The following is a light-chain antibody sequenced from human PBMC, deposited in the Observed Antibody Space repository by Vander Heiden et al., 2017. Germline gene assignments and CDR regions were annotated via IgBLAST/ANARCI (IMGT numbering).Light chain of an antibody. Sequence: MVLTQSPATLSASPREKAAPSCRTGQSSGSNYLAWYQQKPGQAPRLLIYGISTRATGIPARFSGSGSGTDFTLTISGLQSEDFAVYYCQQYSSWPITFGQGTRLEIK. CDR3: QQYSSWPIT. CDR2: GIS. CDR1: QSSGSN. J-gene: IGKJ5*01. V-gene: IGKV3-15*01.